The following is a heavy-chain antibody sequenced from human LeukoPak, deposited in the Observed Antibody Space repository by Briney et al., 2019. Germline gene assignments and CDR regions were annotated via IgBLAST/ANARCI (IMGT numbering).Heavy chain of an antibody. D-gene: IGHD3-10*01. V-gene: IGHV3-11*05. J-gene: IGHJ4*02. CDR1: GFTFSDYY. Sequence: GGSLRLSCAASGFTFSDYYMTWIRQAPGKGLEWVSYISSGSPYTNYADSVKGRFTISKDNAENSLYLQMNSLRAEDTAVYYCARVASGRPKSYDYWGQGTLVTVSS. CDR2: ISSGSPYT. CDR3: ARVASGRPKSYDY.